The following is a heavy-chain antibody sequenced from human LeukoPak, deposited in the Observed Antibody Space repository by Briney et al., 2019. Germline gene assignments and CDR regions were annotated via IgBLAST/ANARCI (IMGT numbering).Heavy chain of an antibody. J-gene: IGHJ4*02. D-gene: IGHD6-19*01. CDR2: IYSDGSST. CDR1: GFTFSSYW. Sequence: GGSLRLSCAASGFTFSSYWMHWVRQAPGKGLVWVSRIYSDGSSTNYADSVKGRFTISRDNAKNTLYLQMNSLRAEDTALYYCARRGAVAGTGDYWGQGTLVAVSS. CDR3: ARRGAVAGTGDY. V-gene: IGHV3-74*01.